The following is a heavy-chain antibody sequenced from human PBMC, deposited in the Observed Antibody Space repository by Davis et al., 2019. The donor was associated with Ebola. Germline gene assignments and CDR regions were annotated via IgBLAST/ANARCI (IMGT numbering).Heavy chain of an antibody. Sequence: PGGSLRLSCAASGFTFSSYSMNWVRQAPGKGLEWISYIGSDTSIIRYADSVKGRFTISRDNAKNSLYLQMNSLRAEDTAVYYCAKSAMAFSIDYWGQGTLVTVSS. V-gene: IGHV3-48*04. CDR1: GFTFSSYS. J-gene: IGHJ4*02. CDR2: IGSDTSII. D-gene: IGHD5-18*01. CDR3: AKSAMAFSIDY.